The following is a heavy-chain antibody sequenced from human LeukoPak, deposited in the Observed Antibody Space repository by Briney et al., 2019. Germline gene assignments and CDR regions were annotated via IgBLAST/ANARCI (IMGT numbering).Heavy chain of an antibody. CDR2: ISYDGSNK. V-gene: IGHV3-30-3*01. CDR1: GFTFSSYA. CDR3: ARGGIAVAGSTRGQFDY. J-gene: IGHJ4*02. Sequence: SGRSLRLSCAASGFTFSSYAMHWVRQAPGKGLEWAAVISYDGSNKYYADSVKGRFTISRDNSKNTLYLQMNSLRAEDTAVYYCARGGIAVAGSTRGQFDYWGQGTLVTVSS. D-gene: IGHD6-19*01.